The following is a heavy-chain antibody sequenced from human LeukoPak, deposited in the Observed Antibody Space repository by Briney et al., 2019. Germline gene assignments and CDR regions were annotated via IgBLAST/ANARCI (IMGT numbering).Heavy chain of an antibody. CDR2: ISGSGGST. Sequence: SGGSLRLSCAASGFTFSSYGMSWVRQAPGKGLEWVSAISGSGGSTYYADSVKGGFTISRDNSKNTLYLQMNSLRAEDTAVYYCAKEMYYYDSSGYYYFDYWGQGTLVTVSS. J-gene: IGHJ4*02. D-gene: IGHD3-22*01. CDR1: GFTFSSYG. CDR3: AKEMYYYDSSGYYYFDY. V-gene: IGHV3-23*01.